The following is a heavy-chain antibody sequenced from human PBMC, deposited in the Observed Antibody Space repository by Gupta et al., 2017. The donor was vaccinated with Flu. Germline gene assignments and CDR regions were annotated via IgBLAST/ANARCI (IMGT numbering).Heavy chain of an antibody. Sequence: IKSNPDGGTSDYSAPVKGRFSISRDDSKNTLHLQMNSLKTGDTAVYYCTTDLSGGYAYDVWGQGTVVTVSS. CDR3: TTDLSGGYAYDV. J-gene: IGHJ3*01. CDR2: IKSNPDGGTS. D-gene: IGHD2-15*01. V-gene: IGHV3-15*01.